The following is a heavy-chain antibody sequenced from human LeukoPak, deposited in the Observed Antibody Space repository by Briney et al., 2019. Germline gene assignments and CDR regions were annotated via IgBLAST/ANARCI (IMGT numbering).Heavy chain of an antibody. V-gene: IGHV3-9*01. Sequence: GGSLRLSCAASGFTFDDYGMSWVRQAPGKGLEWVSGISWNSGSIDYADSVKGRFTISRDNAKNSLYLQMNSLRAEDTALYYCAKDGGSGIDAFDIWGQGTMVTVSS. CDR1: GFTFDDYG. CDR3: AKDGGSGIDAFDI. D-gene: IGHD1-26*01. CDR2: ISWNSGSI. J-gene: IGHJ3*02.